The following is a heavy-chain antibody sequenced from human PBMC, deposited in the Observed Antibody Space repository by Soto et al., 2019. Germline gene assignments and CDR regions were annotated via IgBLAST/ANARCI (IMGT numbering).Heavy chain of an antibody. V-gene: IGHV3-23*01. CDR2: ISGSGGST. D-gene: IGHD3-10*01. CDR1: GFTFSSYA. J-gene: IGHJ4*02. CDR3: AKDQMFFGELYSSFY. Sequence: PGGSLRLSCAASGFTFSSYAMSWVRQAPGKGLEWVSAISGSGGSTYYADSVKGRFTISRDNSKNTLYLQMNSLRAEDTAVYYCAKDQMFFGELYSSFYWGQGTLVTVSS.